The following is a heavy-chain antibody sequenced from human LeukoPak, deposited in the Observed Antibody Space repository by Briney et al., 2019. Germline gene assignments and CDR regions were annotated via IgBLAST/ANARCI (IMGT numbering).Heavy chain of an antibody. J-gene: IGHJ6*02. D-gene: IGHD3-10*01. CDR2: IKQDGSEK. Sequence: GGSLRLSCAASGFTFSSYWMSCVRQAPGKGRGWVANIKQDGSEKYYVDSVKGRFTISRDNAKNSLYLQMNSLRAEDTAVYYCARAARTQLVEGVILRCGPFCGMDVWGQGTTVTVSS. V-gene: IGHV3-7*01. CDR3: ARAARTQLVEGVILRCGPFCGMDV. CDR1: GFTFSSYW.